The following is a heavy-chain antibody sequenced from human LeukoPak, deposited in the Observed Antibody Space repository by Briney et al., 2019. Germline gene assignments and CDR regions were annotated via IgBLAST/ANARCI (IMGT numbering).Heavy chain of an antibody. D-gene: IGHD3-22*01. CDR1: GFSFSIYE. V-gene: IGHV3-48*03. CDR2: IDSSGSTI. Sequence: GGSLRLSCAASGFSFSIYEMNWVRQAPGKGLEWVSYIDSSGSTIYYADSVRGRFTISRDNAKNSLFLQMNSLRAEDTAVYYCSSDGSRGYSRSFDYWGQGTLVTVSS. CDR3: SSDGSRGYSRSFDY. J-gene: IGHJ4*02.